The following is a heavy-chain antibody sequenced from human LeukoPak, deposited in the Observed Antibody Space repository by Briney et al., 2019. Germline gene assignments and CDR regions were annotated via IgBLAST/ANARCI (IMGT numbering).Heavy chain of an antibody. CDR3: AKGGVWFGENRGDY. V-gene: IGHV3-23*01. CDR2: ISGSGGAT. CDR1: GFTFSSYG. J-gene: IGHJ4*02. D-gene: IGHD3-10*01. Sequence: GGSLRLSCAASGFTFSSYGMSWVRQAPGKGPEWVSAISGSGGATYYADSVKARFTISRDNSKNTLYLQMNSLRAEDTAVYYCAKGGVWFGENRGDYWGQGTLVTVSS.